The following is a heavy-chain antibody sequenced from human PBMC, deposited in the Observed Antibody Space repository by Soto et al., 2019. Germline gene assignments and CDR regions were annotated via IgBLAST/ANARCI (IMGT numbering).Heavy chain of an antibody. V-gene: IGHV4-34*01. Sequence: QVQLQQWGAGLLKPSETLSLTCAVYGGSFSGYYWSWIRQPPGKGLEWIGEINHSGSTNYNPSLKSRVPIAVDTSKNQFSLKLSSVTAADTAVYYCARGYVRNFDYCGPGTLVTVSS. J-gene: IGHJ4*02. D-gene: IGHD3-10*02. CDR2: INHSGST. CDR3: ARGYVRNFDY. CDR1: GGSFSGYY.